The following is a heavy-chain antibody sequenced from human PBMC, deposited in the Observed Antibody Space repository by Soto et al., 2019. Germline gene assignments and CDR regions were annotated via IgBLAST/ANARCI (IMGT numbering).Heavy chain of an antibody. J-gene: IGHJ5*02. D-gene: IGHD2-8*01. CDR1: GFVSNDYD. V-gene: IGHV3-30*03. CDR3: SRGLKGGFGA. CDR2: ISYDGRNK. Sequence: QVQLAESGGGLVQPGRSLRLSCATSGFVSNDYDIHWVRQAPGKGLAWLASISYDGRNKYYADSVKGRFTISRDNSKNTLTLQINSLGDEYTSVYYCSRGLKGGFGAWGPGTLVTVSS.